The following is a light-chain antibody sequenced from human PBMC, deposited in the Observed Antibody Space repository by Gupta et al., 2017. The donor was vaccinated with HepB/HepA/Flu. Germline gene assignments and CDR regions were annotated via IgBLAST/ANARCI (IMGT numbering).Light chain of an antibody. Sequence: QSVLTQPPSASGTPGQRVIISCSGSSSTVESNNVYWYQHLPGTAPKLLIYRNNQRPSGVPDRFSVSKSGTSVSLAISGLRSEDEADYYCATGGNGWIFGGGTKVTVL. CDR1: SSTVESNN. J-gene: IGLJ2*01. V-gene: IGLV1-47*01. CDR3: ATGGNGWI. CDR2: RNN.